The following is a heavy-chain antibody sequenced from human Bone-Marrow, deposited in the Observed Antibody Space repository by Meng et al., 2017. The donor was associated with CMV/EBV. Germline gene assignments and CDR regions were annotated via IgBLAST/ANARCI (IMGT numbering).Heavy chain of an antibody. J-gene: IGHJ4*02. Sequence: GSPRLSCTVSGGSISSSSYYWGWIRQPPGKGLEWIGSIYYSGTTYYNPSLKSRVTTSVNTSKNQFSLKLSSVTAADTAIYYCARAGSYALDYFDYWGQGTRVTVSS. V-gene: IGHV4-39*07. D-gene: IGHD1-26*01. CDR2: IYYSGTT. CDR3: ARAGSYALDYFDY. CDR1: GGSISSSSYY.